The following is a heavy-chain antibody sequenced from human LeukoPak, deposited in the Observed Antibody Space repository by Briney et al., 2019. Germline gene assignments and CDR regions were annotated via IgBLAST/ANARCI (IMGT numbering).Heavy chain of an antibody. CDR3: ARAGRSYHYYYMDV. D-gene: IGHD3-10*01. Sequence: SETLSLTCTVSGGSISSYYWSWIRQPAGKGLEWIGRIYTSGSTNYNPSLKSRVTMSVDTSKNQFSLKLSSVTAADTAVYYCARAGRSYHYYYMDVWGKGTTVTVSS. V-gene: IGHV4-4*07. J-gene: IGHJ6*03. CDR2: IYTSGST. CDR1: GGSISSYY.